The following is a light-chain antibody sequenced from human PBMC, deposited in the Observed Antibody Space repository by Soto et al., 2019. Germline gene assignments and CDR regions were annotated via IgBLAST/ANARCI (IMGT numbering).Light chain of an antibody. J-gene: IGKJ4*01. V-gene: IGKV3-11*01. CDR2: DAS. CDR1: QSVNTK. CDR3: QQRNSWPLT. Sequence: EIVLTQSPATLSLSPGERATLSCRASQSVNTKLAWYQQKPGQAPRLLIYDASNRATGIPARFSGSGSGTDFTLPISSLEPGDFAVYYCQQRNSWPLTFGGGTKVEIK.